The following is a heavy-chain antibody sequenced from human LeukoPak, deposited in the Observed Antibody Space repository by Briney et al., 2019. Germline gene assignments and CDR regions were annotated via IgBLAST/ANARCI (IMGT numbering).Heavy chain of an antibody. CDR3: AGGSGWIFDS. D-gene: IGHD6-19*01. J-gene: IGHJ4*02. CDR2: ISPDGRNI. V-gene: IGHV3-74*01. Sequence: PGGSLRLSCAASGFTLSDYWMNWVRQLPGKGPVWVSHISPDGRNIAYADSVKGRFTISRDSAKNTLYLQMNSLRVGDTAVYYCAGGSGWIFDSWGQGTLVTVSS. CDR1: GFTLSDYW.